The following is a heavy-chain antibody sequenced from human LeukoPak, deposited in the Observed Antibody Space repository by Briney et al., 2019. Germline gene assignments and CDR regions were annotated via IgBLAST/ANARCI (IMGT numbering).Heavy chain of an antibody. CDR1: GGSITSSNW. CDR3: ARVYCSSSSSYYFDY. CDR2: THHSGST. D-gene: IGHD2-2*01. Sequence: SETRSLTCAVSGGSITSSNWWTWVRQPPGKGLEWIGETHHSGSTNYNPSLQGRVSMLVDKSKNLFSLKLSSVTAADTAMYYCARVYCSSSSSYYFDYWGQGTLVTVSS. J-gene: IGHJ4*02. V-gene: IGHV4-4*02.